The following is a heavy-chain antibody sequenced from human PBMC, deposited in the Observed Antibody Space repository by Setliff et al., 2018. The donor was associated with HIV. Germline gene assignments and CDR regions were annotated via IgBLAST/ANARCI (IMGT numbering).Heavy chain of an antibody. CDR2: IYPDDSDS. Sequence: GESLKISCQASGYTFTSHWIGWVRQMPGKGLEWMGVIYPDDSDSRYSPSFQGQVTISVDKSINTAYLRWINLKASDSAIYYCAIIDSGFDHWGQGTWVTVSS. V-gene: IGHV5-51*01. J-gene: IGHJ4*02. D-gene: IGHD3-10*01. CDR3: AIIDSGFDH. CDR1: GYTFTSHW.